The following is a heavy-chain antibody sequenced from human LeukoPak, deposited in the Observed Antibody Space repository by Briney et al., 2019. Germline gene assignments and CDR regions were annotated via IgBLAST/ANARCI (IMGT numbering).Heavy chain of an antibody. CDR1: GFALSSHW. Sequence: GGSLRLSCAASGFALSSHWMTWVRQVPGRGPEWVANVNRDGSETYYLDSVKGRFTISKDNAKDSLYLQMNSLRAEDTALYHCARNNGMDVWGQGTAVIVSS. J-gene: IGHJ6*02. CDR3: ARNNGMDV. CDR2: VNRDGSET. V-gene: IGHV3-7*03.